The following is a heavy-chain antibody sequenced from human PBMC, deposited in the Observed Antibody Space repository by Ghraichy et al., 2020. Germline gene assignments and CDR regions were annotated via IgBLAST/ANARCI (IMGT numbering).Heavy chain of an antibody. CDR3: ARDHSRSVVRDKDENPYYYGMDV. CDR2: IIPIFGTA. J-gene: IGHJ6*02. V-gene: IGHV1-69*13. D-gene: IGHD2-2*01. CDR1: GGTFSSYA. Sequence: SVKVSCKASGGTFSSYAISWVRQAPGQGLEWMGGIIPIFGTANYAQKFQGRVTITADESTSTAYMELSSLRSEDTALYYCARDHSRSVVRDKDENPYYYGMDVWGQGTTVTVSS.